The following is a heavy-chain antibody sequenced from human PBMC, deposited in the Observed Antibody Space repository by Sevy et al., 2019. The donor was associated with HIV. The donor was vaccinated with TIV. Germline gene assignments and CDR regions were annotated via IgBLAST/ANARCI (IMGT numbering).Heavy chain of an antibody. D-gene: IGHD3-10*01. CDR2: IYHTGAA. J-gene: IGHJ4*02. Sequence: SETLSLTCTVSGGTISSSSYRWGWIRQPPGKGLEWVGSIYHTGAADDNPSLKRRVTMSVDTSKNQFSLQVGAVTAAETAFYYCARWYGNNFDYWGQGALVTVSS. CDR3: ARWYGNNFDY. V-gene: IGHV4-39*01. CDR1: GGTISSSSYR.